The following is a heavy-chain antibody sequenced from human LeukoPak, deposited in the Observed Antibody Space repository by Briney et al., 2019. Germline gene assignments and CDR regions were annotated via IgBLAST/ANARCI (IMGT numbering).Heavy chain of an antibody. D-gene: IGHD3-10*01. CDR1: GGSISSSSYY. Sequence: SETLSLTCTVSGGSISSSSYYWGWIRQPPGKGLEWIGSIYYSGSTYYNPSLKSRVTISVDTSKNQFSLKLSSVTAADTAVYYCARAPILWFGEFDNYYYYYYMDVWGKGTTVTVSS. CDR2: IYYSGST. V-gene: IGHV4-39*07. J-gene: IGHJ6*03. CDR3: ARAPILWFGEFDNYYYYYYMDV.